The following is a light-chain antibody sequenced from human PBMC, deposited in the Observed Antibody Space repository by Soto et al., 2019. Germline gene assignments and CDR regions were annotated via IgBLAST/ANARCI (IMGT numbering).Light chain of an antibody. CDR1: SSDGGGYNY. V-gene: IGLV2-14*01. Sequence: QSALTQPASVSGSPGQSIAISCTGTSSDGGGYNYVSWYQQLPGKAPKLLISEVSNRPSGVSHRFSGSKSGNTASLTISGLQAEDEADYYCSSYRTGGPFVFGTGTKLTVL. CDR3: SSYRTGGPFV. J-gene: IGLJ1*01. CDR2: EVS.